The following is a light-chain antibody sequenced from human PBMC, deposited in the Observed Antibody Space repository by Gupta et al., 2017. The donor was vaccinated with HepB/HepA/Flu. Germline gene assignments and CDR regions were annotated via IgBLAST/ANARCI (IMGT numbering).Light chain of an antibody. V-gene: IGKV1-9*01. J-gene: IGKJ5*01. CDR2: PAS. CDR1: QGVGSY. Sequence: DIPFTQSPSFLSASVGDRVTITCRASQGVGSYFAWYQQKPGKAPKILIYPASTLQSGVPSRFSGSGSGTXVTLTIXSLQPEDFAVYYCQQLDDYPITFGXGTRLEIK. CDR3: QQLDDYPIT.